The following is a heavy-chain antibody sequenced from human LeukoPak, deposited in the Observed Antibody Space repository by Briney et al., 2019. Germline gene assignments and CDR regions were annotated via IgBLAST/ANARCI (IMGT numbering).Heavy chain of an antibody. CDR3: ARRSYYDSSAIFDY. J-gene: IGHJ4*02. CDR2: IYHSGST. D-gene: IGHD3-22*01. V-gene: IGHV4-4*02. Sequence: PSGTLSLTCAVSGSSISSSNWWSWVRQPPGKGLEWIGEIYHSGSTNYNPSLKSRVTISVDTSKNQFSLKLSSVTAADTAVFYCARRSYYDSSAIFDYWGQGTLVTVSS. CDR1: GSSISSSNW.